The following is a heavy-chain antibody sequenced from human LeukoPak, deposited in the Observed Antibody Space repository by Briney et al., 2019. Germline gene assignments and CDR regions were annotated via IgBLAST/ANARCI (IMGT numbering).Heavy chain of an antibody. V-gene: IGHV1-2*02. Sequence: AAVNVSFQASVYTFTVYYMHWVRQAPGQGREWMGWINPNSGGTNYAQKFQGRVTMTRDTSISTAYMELSRLRSDDTAVYYCARDFSGPYYYPMDFWGKGTTVTVSS. D-gene: IGHD2-8*02. CDR3: ARDFSGPYYYPMDF. CDR1: VYTFTVYY. J-gene: IGHJ6*03. CDR2: INPNSGGT.